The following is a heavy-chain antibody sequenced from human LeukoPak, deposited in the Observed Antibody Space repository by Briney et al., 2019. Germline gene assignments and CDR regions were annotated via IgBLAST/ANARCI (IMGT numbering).Heavy chain of an antibody. D-gene: IGHD6-13*01. CDR3: AKLGQQLVNFNYMDV. V-gene: IGHV3-43D*03. CDR2: ISWDGGST. J-gene: IGHJ6*03. Sequence: PGGSLRLSCAASGFTFDDYAMHWVRQAPGKGLEWVSLISWDGGSTYYADSVKGRFTISRDNSKNSLYLQMNSLRAEDTALYYCAKLGQQLVNFNYMDVWGKGTTVTVSS. CDR1: GFTFDDYA.